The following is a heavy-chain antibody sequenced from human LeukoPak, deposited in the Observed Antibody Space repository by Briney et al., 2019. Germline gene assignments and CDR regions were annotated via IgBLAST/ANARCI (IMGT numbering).Heavy chain of an antibody. CDR1: GYTFTSYG. D-gene: IGHD2-15*01. V-gene: IGHV1-18*01. Sequence: ASVKVSCKASGYTFTSYGISWVRQAPGQGLEWMGWISAYNGNTNYAQKLQGRVTVTTDTSTSIAYMELRSLRSDDTAVYYCARDLYCSGGSCFPTTGYWGLGTLVTVSS. J-gene: IGHJ4*02. CDR2: ISAYNGNT. CDR3: ARDLYCSGGSCFPTTGY.